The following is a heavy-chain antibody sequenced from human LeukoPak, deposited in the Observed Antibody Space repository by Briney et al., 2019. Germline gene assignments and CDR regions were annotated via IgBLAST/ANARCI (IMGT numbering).Heavy chain of an antibody. CDR3: AKDLRTYGSGIYRLPTVIFNY. J-gene: IGHJ4*02. CDR1: GFSFNTYA. CDR2: IITTSDST. Sequence: GRSRRLYCAAFGFSFNTYAMSWVRQAPGKGLKRVSSIITTSDSTNTANSLKERFPISRDNSKSTLYLQMNSLRAEDTAIYYCAKDLRTYGSGIYRLPTVIFNYWGQGTLGTVSS. D-gene: IGHD3-10*01. V-gene: IGHV3-23*01.